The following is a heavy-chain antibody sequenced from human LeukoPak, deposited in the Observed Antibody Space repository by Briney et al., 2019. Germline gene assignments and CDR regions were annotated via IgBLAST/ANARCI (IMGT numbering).Heavy chain of an antibody. Sequence: GGSLRLSCVGSGFSFSTYDMGWVRQTPGKGLEWVSAISTTGGYTEDADSVKGRFTISRDNSQNTLFLQMQSLRAEDTAVYYCAKDDCSSTSCYVVDYWGQGTLVTVSS. V-gene: IGHV3-23*01. D-gene: IGHD2-2*01. CDR2: ISTTGGYT. J-gene: IGHJ4*02. CDR3: AKDDCSSTSCYVVDY. CDR1: GFSFSTYD.